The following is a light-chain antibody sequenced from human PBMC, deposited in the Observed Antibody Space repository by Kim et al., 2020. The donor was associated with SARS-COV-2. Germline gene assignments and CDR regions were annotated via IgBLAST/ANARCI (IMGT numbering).Light chain of an antibody. J-gene: IGLJ2*01. V-gene: IGLV6-57*03. Sequence: TVTNASARSSGSIASSYVQWYQQRPGSAPTTLIYEDKQRPSGVPDRFSGSIDSSSNSASLTISGLKTEDEADYYCQSSDSSNLHVVFGGGTQLTVL. CDR1: SGSIASSY. CDR2: EDK. CDR3: QSSDSSNLHVV.